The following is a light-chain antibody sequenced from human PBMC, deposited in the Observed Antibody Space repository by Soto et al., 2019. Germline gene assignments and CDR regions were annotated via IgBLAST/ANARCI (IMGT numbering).Light chain of an antibody. CDR1: SSDVGGYNY. CDR3: SPYTSSSTYV. V-gene: IGLV2-14*03. J-gene: IGLJ1*01. CDR2: DVS. Sequence: QSALTQPASVSGSPGQSITISCTGTSSDVGGYNYVSWYQQYPGKAPKLMIYDVSNRPSGVSIRFSGSKSGNTASLTISGLQAEDEADYYCSPYTSSSTYVFGTGTKVTVL.